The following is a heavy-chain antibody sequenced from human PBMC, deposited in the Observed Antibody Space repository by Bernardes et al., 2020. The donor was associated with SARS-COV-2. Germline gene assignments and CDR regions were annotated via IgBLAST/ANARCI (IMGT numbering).Heavy chain of an antibody. CDR2: IWHDGSRE. D-gene: IGHD4-17*01. J-gene: IGHJ5*01. CDR1: GFTFRDYT. CDR3: ATEDGEWLES. Sequence: GSLRLSCAASGFTFRDYTMHWVRQAPGKGLAWVAVIWHDGSREYYVDSVKGRFAISRDNSNNTLYLQMNHLRVEDTALYRCATEDGEWLESWGQGTLVTVSS. V-gene: IGHV3-33*01.